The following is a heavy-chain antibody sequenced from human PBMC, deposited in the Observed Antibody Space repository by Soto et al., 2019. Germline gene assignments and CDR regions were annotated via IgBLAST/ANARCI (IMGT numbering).Heavy chain of an antibody. CDR1: GYTLTNYG. V-gene: IGHV1-18*01. Sequence: ESSVKVSCKASGYTLTNYGISSLRQAPGQGLEWMGWISGNNGNRNYAQKFQGRVTMTTDTSTSTAYMDLRSLRSDDTAVYYCARDAGNSYGYDYWGQGTLVTVSS. CDR2: ISGNNGNR. D-gene: IGHD5-18*01. CDR3: ARDAGNSYGYDY. J-gene: IGHJ4*02.